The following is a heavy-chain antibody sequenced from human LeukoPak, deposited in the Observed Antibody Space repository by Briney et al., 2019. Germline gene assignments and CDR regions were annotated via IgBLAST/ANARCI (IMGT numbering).Heavy chain of an antibody. CDR3: AREKSGSYREFDY. V-gene: IGHV4-4*07. CDR2: IYTSGST. CDR1: GDSISSYY. J-gene: IGHJ4*02. Sequence: SETLSLTCTVSGDSISSYYWSWIRQPAGKGLEWIGRIYTSGSTNYNPSLKSRVTLSVDTSKNQFSLKLSSVTAADTAVFYCAREKSGSYREFDYWGQGTLVTVSS. D-gene: IGHD1-26*01.